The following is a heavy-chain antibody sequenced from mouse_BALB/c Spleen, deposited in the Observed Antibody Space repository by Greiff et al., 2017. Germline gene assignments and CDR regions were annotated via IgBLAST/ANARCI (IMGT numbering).Heavy chain of an antibody. Sequence: VQRVESGPGLVAPSQSLSITCTVSGFSLTSYGVHWVRQPPGKGLEWLGVIWAGGSTNYNSALMSRLSISKDNSKSQVFLKMNSLQTDDTAMYYCARGGLPPFAYWGQGTLVTVSA. CDR1: GFSLTSYG. D-gene: IGHD2-2*01. CDR3: ARGGLPPFAY. CDR2: IWAGGST. J-gene: IGHJ3*01. V-gene: IGHV2-9*02.